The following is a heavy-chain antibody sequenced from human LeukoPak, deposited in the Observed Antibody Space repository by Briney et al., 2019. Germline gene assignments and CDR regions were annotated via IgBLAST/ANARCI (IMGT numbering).Heavy chain of an antibody. D-gene: IGHD3-16*01. J-gene: IGHJ4*02. CDR3: AKDPITFGGVDYFDY. Sequence: SETLSLTCTVSGGSISSYYWSWIRQPAGKGLEWIGRIYTSGSTNYNPSLKSRVTMSVDTSKNQFSLKLSSVTAEDTAVYYCAKDPITFGGVDYFDYWGQGTLVTVSS. CDR1: GGSISSYY. V-gene: IGHV4-4*07. CDR2: IYTSGST.